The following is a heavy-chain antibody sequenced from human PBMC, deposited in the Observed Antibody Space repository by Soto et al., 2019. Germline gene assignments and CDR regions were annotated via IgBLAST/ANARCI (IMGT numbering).Heavy chain of an antibody. CDR2: IYWDDDY. V-gene: IGHV2-5*02. Sequence: QITLKESGPTLVKPTQTLTLTCSFSGFSLSTSGVGVGWIRQPPGKALEWLALIYWDDDYRHSPSLDSRLTITRDTSKNQVVLTMTNMDPVDTGTYSCAHSFGSGSYYNWGQGTLVTVSS. D-gene: IGHD3-10*01. CDR1: GFSLSTSGVG. J-gene: IGHJ4*02. CDR3: AHSFGSGSYYN.